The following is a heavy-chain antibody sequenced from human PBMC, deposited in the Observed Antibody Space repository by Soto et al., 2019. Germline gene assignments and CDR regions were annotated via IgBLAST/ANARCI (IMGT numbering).Heavy chain of an antibody. CDR2: FIAMLVKP. D-gene: IGHD5-18*01. Sequence: SXQVSCPASGGAXGSQVIGCVRQAPGQGLEWMGGFIAMLVKPTYEKKVQGRATISADESLTSSYLELRSLRSEDTGVYFCARGAMANFDYWGQGTVVTVSS. V-gene: IGHV1-69*10. CDR3: ARGAMANFDY. J-gene: IGHJ4*02. CDR1: GGAXGSQV.